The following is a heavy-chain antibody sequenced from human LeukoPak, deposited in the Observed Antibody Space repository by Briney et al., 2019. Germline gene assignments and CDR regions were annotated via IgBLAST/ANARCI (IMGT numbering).Heavy chain of an antibody. Sequence: GGSLRLSCAASGFTFSSYSMNWVRQAPGKGLEWVSYISSSSSTIYYADSVKGRFTISRDNATNSLYLQMNSLRAEDTAVYYCARKGVLRFSYYFDYWGQGTLVTVSS. D-gene: IGHD3-3*01. CDR2: ISSSSSTI. CDR3: ARKGVLRFSYYFDY. J-gene: IGHJ4*02. V-gene: IGHV3-48*04. CDR1: GFTFSSYS.